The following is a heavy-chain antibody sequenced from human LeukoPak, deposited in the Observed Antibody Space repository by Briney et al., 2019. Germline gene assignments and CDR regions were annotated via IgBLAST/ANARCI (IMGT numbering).Heavy chain of an antibody. J-gene: IGHJ5*02. CDR3: ARWYYYDSSGRNWFDP. CDR2: IYYSGST. D-gene: IGHD3-22*01. Sequence: PSETLSLTCTVSGGSINSYYWSWIRQPPGKGLEWIGHIYYSGSTNYNPSLKSRVTISVDTSKNQFSLKLSSVTAADTAVYYCARWYYYDSSGRNWFDPWGQGTLVTVSS. V-gene: IGHV4-59*01. CDR1: GGSINSYY.